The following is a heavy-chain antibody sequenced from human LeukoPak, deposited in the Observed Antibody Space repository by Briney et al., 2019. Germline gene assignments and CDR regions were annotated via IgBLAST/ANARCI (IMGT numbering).Heavy chain of an antibody. CDR2: IYYSGST. Sequence: SETLSLTCTVSGGSISSYYWSWIRQPPGEGLEWIGYIYYSGSTNYNPSLKSRVTISVDTSKNQFSLKLSSVTAADTAVYYCAGTLPETIYDYVWGSLDYWGQGTLVTVSS. CDR1: GGSISSYY. CDR3: AGTLPETIYDYVWGSLDY. J-gene: IGHJ4*02. V-gene: IGHV4-59*08. D-gene: IGHD3-16*01.